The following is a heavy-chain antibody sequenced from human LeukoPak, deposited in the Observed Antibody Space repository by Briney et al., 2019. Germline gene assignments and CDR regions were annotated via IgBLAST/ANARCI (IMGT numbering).Heavy chain of an antibody. CDR1: GLTFSDYY. V-gene: IGHV3-11*01. Sequence: GGSLRLSCAASGLTFSDYYMSWIRQAPGKGLEWVSYIGSTTNTMSYADSVKGRFTISRDNAKNSLYLQMNGLRAEDTAVYYCARARDSGSYWGFYFDYWGRGTLVTVSS. D-gene: IGHD1-26*01. CDR2: IGSTTNTM. J-gene: IGHJ4*02. CDR3: ARARDSGSYWGFYFDY.